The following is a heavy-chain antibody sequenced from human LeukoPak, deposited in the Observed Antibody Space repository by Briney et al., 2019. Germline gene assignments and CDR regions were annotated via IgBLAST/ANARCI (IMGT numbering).Heavy chain of an antibody. CDR2: IYTSGST. V-gene: IGHV4-4*07. D-gene: IGHD3-22*01. J-gene: IGHJ6*02. CDR1: GGSISSYY. Sequence: PSETLSLTCTVSGGSISSYYWSWIRQPAGKGLEWIGRIYTSGSTNYNPSLKSRVTMSVDTSKNQFSLKLSSVTAADTAVYYCARDRPYDSSGYYGAVGWGYYYYGMDVWGQGTTVTVSS. CDR3: ARDRPYDSSGYYGAVGWGYYYYGMDV.